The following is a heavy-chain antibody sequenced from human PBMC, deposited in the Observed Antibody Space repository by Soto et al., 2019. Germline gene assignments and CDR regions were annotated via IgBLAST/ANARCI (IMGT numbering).Heavy chain of an antibody. J-gene: IGHJ6*02. CDR3: ARDELRYCSSTSCFLTYYYGMDV. CDR2: INAGNGNT. CDR1: GYTSTSYA. D-gene: IGHD2-2*01. Sequence: ASVKVSCKASGYTSTSYAMHWVRQAPGQRLEWMGWINAGNGNTKYSQKFQGRVTITRDTSASTAYMELSSLRSEDTAVYYCARDELRYCSSTSCFLTYYYGMDVWGQGTTVTVS. V-gene: IGHV1-3*01.